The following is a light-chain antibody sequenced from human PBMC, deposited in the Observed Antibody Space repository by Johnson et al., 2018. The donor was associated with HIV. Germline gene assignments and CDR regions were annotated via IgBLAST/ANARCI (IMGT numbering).Light chain of an antibody. V-gene: IGLV1-51*01. CDR1: SSNIGNNY. CDR3: GTWDSNLSGGHFV. J-gene: IGLJ1*01. Sequence: QPVLTQPPSVSAAPGQKVTISCSGSSSNIGNNYVSWYQHLPGTAPQLLIYDNNKRPSGIPDRFSGSKSGTSATLCITGLQTGDEADYYCGTWDSNLSGGHFVFGSGTRVTVL. CDR2: DNN.